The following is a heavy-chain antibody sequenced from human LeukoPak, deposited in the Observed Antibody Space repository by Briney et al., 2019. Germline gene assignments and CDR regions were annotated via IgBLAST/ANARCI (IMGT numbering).Heavy chain of an antibody. Sequence: GGSLRLSCAASGFTFSSYWMSWVRQAPGKGLEWVSTISGSGGSTFYADSMKGRFTISRDSSRRTVYMQMNSLRAEDTAIYYCAKESSYYGSGSYYYWGQGTLVTVSS. J-gene: IGHJ4*02. CDR3: AKESSYYGSGSYYY. D-gene: IGHD3-10*01. CDR1: GFTFSSYW. CDR2: ISGSGGST. V-gene: IGHV3-23*01.